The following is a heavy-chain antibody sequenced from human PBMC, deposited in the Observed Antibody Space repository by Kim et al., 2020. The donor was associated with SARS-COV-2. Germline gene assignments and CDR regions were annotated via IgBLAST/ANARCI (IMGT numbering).Heavy chain of an antibody. D-gene: IGHD1-26*01. J-gene: IGHJ5*02. Sequence: ASVKVSCKASGYTFTSYGISWVRQAPGQGLEWMGWISAYNGNTNYAQKLQGTVTMTTYTSTSTAYMELRSLRSDDTAVYYCARDEGAPGWFDPWGQGTLVTVSS. CDR3: ARDEGAPGWFDP. CDR2: ISAYNGNT. V-gene: IGHV1-18*04. CDR1: GYTFTSYG.